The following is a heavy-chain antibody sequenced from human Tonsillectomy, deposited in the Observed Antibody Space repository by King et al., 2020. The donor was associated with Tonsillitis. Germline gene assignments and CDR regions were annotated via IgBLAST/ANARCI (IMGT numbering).Heavy chain of an antibody. CDR1: GFTSGDYA. D-gene: IGHD3-10*01. J-gene: IGHJ4*02. V-gene: IGHV3-49*03. Sequence: VQLVESGGGLVQPGRSLRLSCTASGFTSGDYAMSWFRQAPGKGLEWVGFIRSKAYGGTTEYAASVKGRFTISRDDSKSIAYLQMNSLKTEDTAVYYCTRVWFGELYSPFDYWGQGTLVTVSS. CDR3: TRVWFGELYSPFDY. CDR2: IRSKAYGGTT.